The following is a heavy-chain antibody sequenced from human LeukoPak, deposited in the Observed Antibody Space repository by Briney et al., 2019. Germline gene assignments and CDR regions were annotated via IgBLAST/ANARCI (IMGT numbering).Heavy chain of an antibody. D-gene: IGHD1-1*01. CDR2: IYYSGST. J-gene: IGHJ4*02. CDR3: ARGNWRSFDY. Sequence: SETLSLTCTVSGGSISSYYWSWIRQPPGKGLEWIGYIYYSGSTNYNPSLKSRVTISVDRSKNQFSLKLSSVTAADTAVYYCARGNWRSFDYWGQGTLVTVSS. V-gene: IGHV4-59*12. CDR1: GGSISSYY.